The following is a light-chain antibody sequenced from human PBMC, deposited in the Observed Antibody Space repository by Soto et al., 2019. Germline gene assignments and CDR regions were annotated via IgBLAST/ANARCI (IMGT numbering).Light chain of an antibody. V-gene: IGKV3-15*01. CDR2: GAS. CDR1: QSVSSN. J-gene: IGKJ1*01. CDR3: RQYNNWPRP. Sequence: EIVMTQSPATLSVSPGERATLSCRASQSVSSNLAWYQQKPGQAPRLLIYGASTRATGIPARFSGRRSGTELSLTVGSLQSEDFAVYYCRQYNNWPRPFGQGTKVEIK.